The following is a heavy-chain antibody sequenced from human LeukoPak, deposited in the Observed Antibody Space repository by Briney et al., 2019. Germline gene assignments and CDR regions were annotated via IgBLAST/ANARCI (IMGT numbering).Heavy chain of an antibody. CDR3: AGGGSTRADY. CDR1: GFTFSSYW. J-gene: IGHJ4*02. V-gene: IGHV3-74*01. CDR2: IHSDGSTT. D-gene: IGHD6-13*01. Sequence: GGSLRLSCAASGFTFSSYWMHWVRQAPGKGLVWVSRIHSDGSTTSYADSVKGRFTISRDNANNTLYLQMNSLRAEDTAVYYCAGGGSTRADYWGQGTLVTVSS.